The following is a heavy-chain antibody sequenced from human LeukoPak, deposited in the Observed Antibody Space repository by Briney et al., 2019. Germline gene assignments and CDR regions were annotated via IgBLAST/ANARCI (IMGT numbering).Heavy chain of an antibody. CDR2: ISGSGGST. D-gene: IGHD3-9*01. CDR3: AKDRIGLRYFAPGWFDR. J-gene: IGHJ5*02. CDR1: GFTFSSYA. V-gene: IGHV3-23*01. Sequence: GGSLRLSCAASGFTFSSYAMSWVRQAPGKGLEWVSAISGSGGSTYYADSVKGRFTISRNNSKNTLYLQMNSLRAEDTAVYYCAKDRIGLRYFAPGWFDRWGQGTLVTVSS.